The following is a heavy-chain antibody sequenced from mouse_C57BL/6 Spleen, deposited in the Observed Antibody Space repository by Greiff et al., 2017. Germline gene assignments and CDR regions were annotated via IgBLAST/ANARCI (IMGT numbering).Heavy chain of an antibody. Sequence: LVESGPELVKPGASVKISCKASGYAFSSSWMNWVKQRPGKGLEWIGRIYPGDGDTNYNGKFKGKATLTADKSSSTAYMQLSSLTSEDSAVYFCARWNTTVVYFDYWGQGTTLTVSS. V-gene: IGHV1-82*01. CDR2: IYPGDGDT. CDR3: ARWNTTVVYFDY. CDR1: GYAFSSSW. D-gene: IGHD1-1*01. J-gene: IGHJ2*01.